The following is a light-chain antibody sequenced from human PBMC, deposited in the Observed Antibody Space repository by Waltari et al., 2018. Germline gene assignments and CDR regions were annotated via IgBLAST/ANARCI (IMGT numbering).Light chain of an antibody. V-gene: IGLV3-19*01. CDR2: GKN. CDR3: HSRDSSGDVL. Sequence: SSELTQEPAVSVALGQTVRLTCQGDSLRTSYVSWFHQKPGQAPALVIYGKNNRPSGIPDRISASSSGGTASVTIIGAQAEDEADYYCHSRDSSGDVLIGGGTKLTVV. J-gene: IGLJ2*01. CDR1: SLRTSY.